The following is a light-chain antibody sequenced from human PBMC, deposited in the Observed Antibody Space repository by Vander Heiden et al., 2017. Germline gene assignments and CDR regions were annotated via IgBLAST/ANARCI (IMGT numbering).Light chain of an antibody. V-gene: IGKV1-5*03. CDR1: QSISSW. CDR3: QQYNSYTIT. J-gene: IGKJ4*02. Sequence: DIQMSQTLSTLSASVGDRVTITCRASQSISSWLAWYQQKPGKAPKLLIYKASSLESGVPSRFSGSGYGTEFTLTISSLQPDDFANYYCQQYNSYTITFGGGTKVEIK. CDR2: KAS.